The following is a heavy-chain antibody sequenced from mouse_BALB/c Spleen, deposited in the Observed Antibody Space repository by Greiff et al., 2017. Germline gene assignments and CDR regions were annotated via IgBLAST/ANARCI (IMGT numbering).Heavy chain of an antibody. D-gene: IGHD2-14*01. V-gene: IGHV5-17*02. Sequence: EVQGVESGGGLVQPGGSRKLSCAASGFTFSSFGMHWVRQAPEKGLEWVAYISSGSSTIYYADTVKGRFTISRDNPKNTLFLQMTSLRSEDTAMYYCARWGYDRFAYWGQGTLVTVSA. J-gene: IGHJ3*01. CDR1: GFTFSSFG. CDR2: ISSGSSTI. CDR3: ARWGYDRFAY.